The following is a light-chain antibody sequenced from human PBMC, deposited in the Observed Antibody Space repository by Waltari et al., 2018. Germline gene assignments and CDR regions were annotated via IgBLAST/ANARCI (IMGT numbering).Light chain of an antibody. CDR1: QSVSSY. CDR2: DAS. CDR3: QQRSNWPLYT. V-gene: IGKV3-11*01. Sequence: ELVLTQSPATLSLSPGDIATLSCRASQSVSSYLAWYQQQPGQAPRLLIYDASNRATGIPARFSGSGSGTDFTLTISSLEPEDFAVYYCQQRSNWPLYTFGQGTKLEIK. J-gene: IGKJ2*01.